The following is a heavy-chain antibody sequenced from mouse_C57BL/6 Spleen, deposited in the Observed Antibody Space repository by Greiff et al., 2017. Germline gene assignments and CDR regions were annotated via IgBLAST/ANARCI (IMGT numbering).Heavy chain of an antibody. J-gene: IGHJ3*01. V-gene: IGHV1-50*01. D-gene: IGHD2-4*01. CDR3: ARKDYVSFAY. Sequence: QVQLKQPGAELVKPGASVKLSCKASGYTFTSYWMQWVKQRPGQGLEWIGEIDPSDSYTNYNQKFKGKSTLTVDKSSSTAYMQLSSLTSEDSAVYYCARKDYVSFAYWGQGTLVTVSA. CDR1: GYTFTSYW. CDR2: IDPSDSYT.